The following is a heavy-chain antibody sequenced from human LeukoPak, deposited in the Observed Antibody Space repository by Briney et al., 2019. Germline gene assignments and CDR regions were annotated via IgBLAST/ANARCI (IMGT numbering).Heavy chain of an antibody. CDR3: ARYDVWGSYRAFDY. J-gene: IGHJ4*02. V-gene: IGHV4-39*07. Sequence: SETLSLTCTVSGGSISSSSYYWGWIRQPPGKGLEWIGSIYYSGSTYYNPSLKSRVTISVNTSKNQFSLKLSSVTAADTAVYYCARYDVWGSYRAFDYWGQGTLVTVSS. D-gene: IGHD3-16*02. CDR1: GGSISSSSYY. CDR2: IYYSGST.